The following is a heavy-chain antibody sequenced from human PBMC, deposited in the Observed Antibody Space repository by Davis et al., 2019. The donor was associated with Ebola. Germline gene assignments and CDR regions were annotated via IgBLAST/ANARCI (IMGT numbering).Heavy chain of an antibody. D-gene: IGHD6-19*01. J-gene: IGHJ4*02. CDR3: ARYSAGVGSGWSLGY. Sequence: PGGSLRLSCKGSGYSFTSYWIGWVRQLPGKGLEWMGIIYPGDSDTRYSPSFQGQVTISADKSISTAYLQWSSLKASDTAMYYCARYSAGVGSGWSLGYWGQGTLVTVSS. CDR2: IYPGDSDT. V-gene: IGHV5-51*01. CDR1: GYSFTSYW.